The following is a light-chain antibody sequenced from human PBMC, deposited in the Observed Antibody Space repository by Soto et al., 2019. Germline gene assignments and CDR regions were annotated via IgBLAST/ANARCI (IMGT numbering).Light chain of an antibody. V-gene: IGLV1-40*01. CDR2: ANR. CDR1: SSNIGAGYD. J-gene: IGLJ2*01. CDR3: QFYDSSLRGSL. Sequence: QAVLTQPPSVSAAPGQRVTISCTGSSSNIGAGYDVHWYQHLPGTAPKLLIYANRGRPSGVPDRFSGSKSGTSASLGITGVQHEDEADYYCQFYDSSLRGSLFGGGTKVTVL.